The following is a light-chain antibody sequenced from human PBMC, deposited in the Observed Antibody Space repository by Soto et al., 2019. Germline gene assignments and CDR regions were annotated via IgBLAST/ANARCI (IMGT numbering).Light chain of an antibody. Sequence: EIVMTQSPATLSVSPGERATLSCRASQSVNNNLAWYQQKPGQAPRLLIYDASTRATGIPARFSGSGSGTDCTLTISSLQSEDVAVYYCQQYNNWPLTFGGGTKVDIK. V-gene: IGKV3-15*01. CDR1: QSVNNN. CDR3: QQYNNWPLT. CDR2: DAS. J-gene: IGKJ4*01.